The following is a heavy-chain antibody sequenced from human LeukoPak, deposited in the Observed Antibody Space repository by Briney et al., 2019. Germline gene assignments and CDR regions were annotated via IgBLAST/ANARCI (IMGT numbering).Heavy chain of an antibody. J-gene: IGHJ4*02. V-gene: IGHV3-33*01. D-gene: IGHD3-3*01. CDR3: ARIRGTIFGVVDY. Sequence: PGRSLRLSCAASGFTFSSYGMNWVRQAPGKGLEGVAVIWTDGSNKYYADSVKGRFTISRDNTKNTLYLQMNSLRAEDTAVYYCARIRGTIFGVVDYWGQGTLVTVS. CDR1: GFTFSSYG. CDR2: IWTDGSNK.